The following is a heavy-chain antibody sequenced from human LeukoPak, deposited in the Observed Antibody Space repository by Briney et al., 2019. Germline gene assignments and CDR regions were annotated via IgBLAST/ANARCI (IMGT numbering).Heavy chain of an antibody. CDR3: AKDTLRFGGVIVRVGKSSFDY. D-gene: IGHD3-16*02. CDR2: ISYDGSNK. Sequence: PGGSLRLSCAASGFTFSSYGMHWVRQAPGKGLEWVAVISYDGSNKYYADSVKGRFTISRDNSKNTLYLQMNSLRAEDTAVYYCAKDTLRFGGVIVRVGKSSFDYWGQGTLVTVSS. CDR1: GFTFSSYG. V-gene: IGHV3-30*18. J-gene: IGHJ4*02.